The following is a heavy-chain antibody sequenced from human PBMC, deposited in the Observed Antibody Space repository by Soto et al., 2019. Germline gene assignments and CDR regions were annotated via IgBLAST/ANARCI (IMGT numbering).Heavy chain of an antibody. D-gene: IGHD6-19*01. Sequence: VQLVESGGGVVQPGRSLRLSCAASGFTFSDYAMRCVRQAPGKGLEWVAVVSHDGRNTHYADSVKGRFTISRDSSKNTVSLEMTSLRAEDTAVYYCAKGGRQWLVTSDFNYWGQGALVTVSS. CDR2: VSHDGRNT. CDR1: GFTFSDYA. V-gene: IGHV3-30*18. J-gene: IGHJ4*02. CDR3: AKGGRQWLVTSDFNY.